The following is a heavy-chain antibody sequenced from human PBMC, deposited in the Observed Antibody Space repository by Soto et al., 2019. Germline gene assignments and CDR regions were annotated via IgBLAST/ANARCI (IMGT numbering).Heavy chain of an antibody. CDR1: GFTFSSYG. D-gene: IGHD3-10*01. V-gene: IGHV3-33*01. J-gene: IGHJ4*02. CDR3: ARDGYGSGSYYSDY. CDR2: IWYDGSNK. Sequence: QVQLVESGGGVVQPGRSLRLSCAASGFTFSSYGMHWVRQAPGKGLEWVAVIWYDGSNKYYADSVKGRFTISRDNSKNTLYLKMNSPRAEDTAVYDCARDGYGSGSYYSDYWGQGTLVTVSS.